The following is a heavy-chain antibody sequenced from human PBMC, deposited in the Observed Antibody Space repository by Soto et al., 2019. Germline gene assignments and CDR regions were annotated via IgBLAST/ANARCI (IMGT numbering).Heavy chain of an antibody. D-gene: IGHD4-17*01. CDR2: IYYSGST. J-gene: IGHJ4*02. V-gene: IGHV4-59*08. CDR3: ARRNGDLYFDY. CDR1: GGSISSYY. Sequence: SETLSLTCTVSGGSISSYYWSWIRQPPGKGLEWIGYIYYSGSTNYNPSLKSRVTISVDTSKNQFSLKLSSVTAADTAVYYCARRNGDLYFDYWGQGTLVTVSS.